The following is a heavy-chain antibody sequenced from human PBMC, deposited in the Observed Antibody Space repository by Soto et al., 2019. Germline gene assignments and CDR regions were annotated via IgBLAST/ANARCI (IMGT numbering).Heavy chain of an antibody. V-gene: IGHV3-30*18. CDR2: ISYDGSNK. CDR3: AEGALGYCSSTSCYGERNWFDP. D-gene: IGHD2-2*01. J-gene: IGHJ5*02. CDR1: GFTFSSYG. Sequence: SLRLSCAASGFTFSSYGMHWVRQAPGKGLEWVAVISYDGSNKYYADSVKGRFTISRDNSKNTLYLQMNSLRAEDTAVYYCAEGALGYCSSTSCYGERNWFDPWGQGTLVTVSS.